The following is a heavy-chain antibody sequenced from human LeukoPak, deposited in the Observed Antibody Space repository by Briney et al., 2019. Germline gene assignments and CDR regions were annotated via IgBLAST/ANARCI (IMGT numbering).Heavy chain of an antibody. Sequence: GGSLRLSCAASGFTFSNYAMHWVRQAPGKGLEWVSLISSGGTHEYYADSVKGRFTISRDNSKNTLYLQLNSLRAEDTAVYYCARDSTYYYDSGSSGPHYFDNWGQGTLVTVSS. D-gene: IGHD3-10*01. CDR2: ISSGGTHE. V-gene: IGHV3-30*01. CDR1: GFTFSNYA. CDR3: ARDSTYYYDSGSSGPHYFDN. J-gene: IGHJ4*02.